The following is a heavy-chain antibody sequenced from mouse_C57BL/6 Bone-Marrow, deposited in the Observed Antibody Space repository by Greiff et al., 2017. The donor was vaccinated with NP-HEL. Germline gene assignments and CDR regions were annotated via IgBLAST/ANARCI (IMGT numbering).Heavy chain of an antibody. D-gene: IGHD4-1*01. CDR1: GYTFTSYW. CDR3: ARSLGKGVYAMDY. V-gene: IGHV1-55*01. CDR2: IYPGSGST. J-gene: IGHJ4*01. Sequence: QVQLQQPGAELVKPGASVKMSCKASGYTFTSYWITWVKQRPGQGLEWIGDIYPGSGSTNYNEKFKSKATLTVDTSSSTAYMQLSSLTSEDSAVYYCARSLGKGVYAMDYWGQGTSVTVSS.